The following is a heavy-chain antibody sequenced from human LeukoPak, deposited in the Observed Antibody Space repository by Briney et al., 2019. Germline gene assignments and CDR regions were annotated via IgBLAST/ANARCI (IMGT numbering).Heavy chain of an antibody. V-gene: IGHV3-15*01. Sequence: PGGSLRLSCAASGFTFSDHWMNWVRQAPGKGLEWVGHIKSKTDDGTTDYAAPVQGRFTISRDDSKNTLYLQMNSLKTEDTAVYYCSTGISKIEVVINDFWGQGTLVTVSS. CDR3: STGISKIEVVINDF. J-gene: IGHJ4*02. CDR2: IKSKTDDGTT. CDR1: GFTFSDHW. D-gene: IGHD3-22*01.